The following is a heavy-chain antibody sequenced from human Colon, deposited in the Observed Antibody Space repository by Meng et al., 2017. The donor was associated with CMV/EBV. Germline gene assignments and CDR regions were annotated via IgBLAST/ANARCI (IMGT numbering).Heavy chain of an antibody. Sequence: SETLSLTCIVSGDSVASHFLNWIRQSPGGGLVWNGSIYHNGSIINNNGSADYNPALRSRVTISVDLPKNQFSLSLDAVTAADTAVYFCARSITEYRPPLASWGPGALVTVSS. V-gene: IGHV4-59*02. D-gene: IGHD2/OR15-2a*01. CDR2: IYHNGSIINNNGSA. CDR1: GDSVASHF. CDR3: ARSITEYRPPLAS. J-gene: IGHJ5*01.